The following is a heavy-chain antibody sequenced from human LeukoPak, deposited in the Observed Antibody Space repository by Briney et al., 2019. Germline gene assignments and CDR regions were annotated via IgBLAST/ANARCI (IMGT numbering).Heavy chain of an antibody. Sequence: GGSLRLSCAASGVSFRSYSMNWVRQAPSKGLEWVSYISSSSSTIYYADSVKGRFTISRDNAKNSLYLQMNSLRAEDTAVYYCARDILDAFDIWGQGTMVTVSS. CDR3: ARDILDAFDI. CDR2: ISSSSSTI. V-gene: IGHV3-48*01. D-gene: IGHD2-8*02. CDR1: GVSFRSYS. J-gene: IGHJ3*02.